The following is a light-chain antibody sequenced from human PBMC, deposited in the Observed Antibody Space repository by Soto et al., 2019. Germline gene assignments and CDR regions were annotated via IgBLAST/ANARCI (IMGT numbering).Light chain of an antibody. J-gene: IGKJ1*01. V-gene: IGKV3-20*01. CDR3: QQYGSSGT. CDR2: GAS. CDR1: QSVSNNY. Sequence: NVLTQSPGTLSLSPGERATIYCRASQSVSNNYLAWYQQKPGQAPRLLIYGASNRATGIPDRFSGSGSGTDFALTISRLEPEDFAVYYCQQYGSSGTFGQGTKVDIK.